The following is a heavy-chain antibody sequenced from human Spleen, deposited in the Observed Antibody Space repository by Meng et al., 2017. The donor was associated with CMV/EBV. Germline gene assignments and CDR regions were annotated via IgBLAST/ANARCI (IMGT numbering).Heavy chain of an antibody. CDR2: ISGGGGTT. CDR1: GFTFSNYA. J-gene: IGHJ5*02. V-gene: IGHV3-23*01. Sequence: ESLKISCAASGFTFSNYAMTWVRQAPGKGLEWVSAISGGGGTTYYADSVKGRFTISRDNSKNTLYLQMNSLRAEDTAVYYCTTDEVVPAAIWGAPYNWFDPWGQGTLVTRLL. CDR3: TTDEVVPAAIWGAPYNWFDP. D-gene: IGHD2-2*01.